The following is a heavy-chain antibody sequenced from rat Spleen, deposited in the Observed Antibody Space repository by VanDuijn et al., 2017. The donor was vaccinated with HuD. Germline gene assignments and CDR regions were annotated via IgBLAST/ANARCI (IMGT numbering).Heavy chain of an antibody. J-gene: IGHJ2*01. D-gene: IGHD1-1*01. CDR3: ARDPPYYSGDYFDY. Sequence: QVQLKESGPGLVQPSQTLSLTCTVSGFSLTTYHVHWVRQSPGKGLEWMGVMWSHGETSYNSALKSRLSISWDSSKSQFFLKMNSLQTEDTATYYCARDPPYYSGDYFDYWGHGVMVTVSS. V-gene: IGHV2-32*01. CDR2: MWSHGET. CDR1: GFSLTTYH.